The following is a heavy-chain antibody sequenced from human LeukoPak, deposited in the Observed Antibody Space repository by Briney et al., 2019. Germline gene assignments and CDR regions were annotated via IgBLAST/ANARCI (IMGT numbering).Heavy chain of an antibody. CDR2: VSGSGDNT. CDR3: ACTAYYYSYLDV. J-gene: IGHJ6*03. Sequence: GGSLRLSCAAYGFTFSSHAMSWVRQAPGEGLEWVSAVSGSGDNTYYADSVKGRFTISSDHSKNTLYLHMSRLIAEDTAVYYCACTAYYYSYLDVWGKGTTVTVSS. D-gene: IGHD5-18*01. V-gene: IGHV3-23*01. CDR1: GFTFSSHA.